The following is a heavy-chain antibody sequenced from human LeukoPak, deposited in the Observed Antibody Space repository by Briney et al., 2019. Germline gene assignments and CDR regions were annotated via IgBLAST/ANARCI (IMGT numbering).Heavy chain of an antibody. V-gene: IGHV4-39*01. CDR1: GGSISSSSYY. Sequence: SETLSLTCTVSGGSISSSSYYWGWIRQPPGKGLEWIGSIYYSGSTYYNPSLKSRVTISVDTSKNQFSLKLSSVTAADTAVYYCARHAPDIVGAATAFDIWGQGTMVTVSS. CDR3: ARHAPDIVGAATAFDI. D-gene: IGHD1-26*01. CDR2: IYYSGST. J-gene: IGHJ3*02.